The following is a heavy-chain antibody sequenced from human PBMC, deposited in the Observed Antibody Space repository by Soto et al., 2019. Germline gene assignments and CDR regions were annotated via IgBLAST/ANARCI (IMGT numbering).Heavy chain of an antibody. V-gene: IGHV4-61*03. CDR1: GASVNSPPYS. Sequence: QILLQESGPGLVKPSETLSLICAVSGASVNSPPYSWTWVRQPPGKGLEWIGYVHNSGSTKYDPSSQSRASISIDTSKNPFSLRLTSVTAADAAVYYCLDADYGGIVDYLGQGTLVSVSS. D-gene: IGHD4-17*01. J-gene: IGHJ4*02. CDR3: LDADYGGIVDY. CDR2: VHNSGST.